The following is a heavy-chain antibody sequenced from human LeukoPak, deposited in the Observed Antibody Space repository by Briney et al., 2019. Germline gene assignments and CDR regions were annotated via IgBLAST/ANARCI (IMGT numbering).Heavy chain of an antibody. CDR3: ARVARVYYLDY. CDR1: GYTFTKYW. CDR2: IYPHNSDT. V-gene: IGHV5-51*01. J-gene: IGHJ4*02. D-gene: IGHD6-13*01. Sequence: GESLKISCKGSGYTFTKYWIAWVRQMPGKGLEWMGIIYPHNSDTTYNPSFQGRVTISADKSISTAYLQWTSLKASDTAMYYCARVARVYYLDYWGQGTLVTVSS.